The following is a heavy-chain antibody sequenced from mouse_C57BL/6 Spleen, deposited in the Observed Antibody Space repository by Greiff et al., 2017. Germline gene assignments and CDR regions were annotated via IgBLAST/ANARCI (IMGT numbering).Heavy chain of an antibody. V-gene: IGHV3-6*01. CDR3: ARGAYSNYSAWFAY. CDR1: GYSITSGYY. CDR2: ISYDGSN. J-gene: IGHJ3*01. Sequence: ESGPGLVKPSQSLSLTCSVTGYSITSGYYWNWIRQFPGNKLEWMGYISYDGSNNYNPSLKNRIPLTRDTSKNQFFLKLNSVTTEDTATYYCARGAYSNYSAWFAYWGQGTLVTVSA. D-gene: IGHD2-5*01.